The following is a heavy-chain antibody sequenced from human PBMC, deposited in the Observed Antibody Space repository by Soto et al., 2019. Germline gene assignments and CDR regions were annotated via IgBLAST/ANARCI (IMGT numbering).Heavy chain of an antibody. CDR2: ISSSSSTI. CDR1: GFTFSSYS. J-gene: IGHJ2*01. Sequence: EVQLVESGGGLVQPGGSLRLSCAASGFTFSSYSMNWVRQAPGKGLEWVSYISSSSSTIYYADSVKGRFTISRDHAKNSLYLQMNSLRAEDTAVYYCARNIDHGSGSNYWYFDLWGRGTLVTVSS. CDR3: ARNIDHGSGSNYWYFDL. V-gene: IGHV3-48*01. D-gene: IGHD3-10*01.